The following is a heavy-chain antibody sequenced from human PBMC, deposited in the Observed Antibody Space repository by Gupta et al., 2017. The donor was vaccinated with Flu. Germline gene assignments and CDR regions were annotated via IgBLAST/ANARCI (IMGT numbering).Heavy chain of an antibody. J-gene: IGHJ4*02. D-gene: IGHD2-21*01. CDR2: ISPRSGVT. Sequence: IHWVRQAPGQGLEWMGRISPRSGVTNIEQKFQGRVTLTRDASINTAYMELRRLRSDDTAVYYCARARAYCGGDCFSGYWGQGTLVTVSS. V-gene: IGHV1-2*06. CDR3: ARARAYCGGDCFSGY.